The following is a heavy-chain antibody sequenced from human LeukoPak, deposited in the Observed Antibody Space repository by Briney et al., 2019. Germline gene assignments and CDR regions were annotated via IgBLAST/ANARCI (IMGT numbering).Heavy chain of an antibody. Sequence: GGSLRLSCAASGFTFSSYWMHWVRQAPGKGLVWVSRINSDGSSTSYADSVKGQFTISRDNAKNTLYLQMNSLRAEDTAVYYCARDPAPLDSSSWKDYWGQGTLVTVSS. D-gene: IGHD6-13*01. CDR2: INSDGSST. V-gene: IGHV3-74*01. J-gene: IGHJ4*02. CDR3: ARDPAPLDSSSWKDY. CDR1: GFTFSSYW.